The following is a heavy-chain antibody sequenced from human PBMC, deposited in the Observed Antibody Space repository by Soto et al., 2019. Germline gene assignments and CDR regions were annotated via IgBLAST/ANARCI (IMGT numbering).Heavy chain of an antibody. V-gene: IGHV4-59*01. Sequence: TLSLTCSISGGSINNYYGSWIRQPPGRGLEWIGYIYYSGRTNYSPSLKSRVTISVDTSKNQFSLKLTSVTAADTAVYYCARADYSKIAYWGQGTLATVSS. CDR3: ARADYSKIAY. D-gene: IGHD4-4*01. CDR1: GGSINNYY. CDR2: IYYSGRT. J-gene: IGHJ4*02.